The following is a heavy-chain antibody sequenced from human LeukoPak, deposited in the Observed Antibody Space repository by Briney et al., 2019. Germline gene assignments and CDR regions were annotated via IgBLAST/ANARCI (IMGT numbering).Heavy chain of an antibody. J-gene: IGHJ4*02. CDR3: AKLREWELPDLFDY. CDR2: ISSSGSTI. CDR1: GFAVSSNY. D-gene: IGHD1-26*01. V-gene: IGHV3-23*01. Sequence: PGGSLRLSCAASGFAVSSNYMSWVRQAPGKGLEWVSYISSSGSTIYYADSVKGRFTISRDNSKNTLYLQMNSLRAEDTAVYYCAKLREWELPDLFDYWGQGTLVTDSS.